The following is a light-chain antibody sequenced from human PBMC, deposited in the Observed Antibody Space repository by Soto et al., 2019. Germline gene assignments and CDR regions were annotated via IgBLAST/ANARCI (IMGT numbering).Light chain of an antibody. J-gene: IGLJ3*02. CDR3: QSYDISLSGRV. Sequence: QAVVTQPPSVSGAPGQRVTISCTGSSYNIRAGYDVHWYEQLPGTAPKLLIYGNSNRPSGVPDRFSGSRSGTSASLAITGLQAEDEADYYCQSYDISLSGRVFGGGTKLTVL. V-gene: IGLV1-40*01. CDR2: GNS. CDR1: SYNIRAGYD.